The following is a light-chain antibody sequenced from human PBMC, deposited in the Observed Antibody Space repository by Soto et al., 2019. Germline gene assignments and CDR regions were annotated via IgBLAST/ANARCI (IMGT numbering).Light chain of an antibody. CDR3: RSYTSSSILNV. CDR1: SSDVGAYNY. Sequence: QSALTQPASVSGSPGQSITISCTGTSSDVGAYNYVSWYQQHPGQAPKLMIYDVSNRPSGVSNRFSGSKSGNTASLTISGLQAEDEADYYCRSYTSSSILNVFGTGTKLTV. V-gene: IGLV2-14*01. J-gene: IGLJ1*01. CDR2: DVS.